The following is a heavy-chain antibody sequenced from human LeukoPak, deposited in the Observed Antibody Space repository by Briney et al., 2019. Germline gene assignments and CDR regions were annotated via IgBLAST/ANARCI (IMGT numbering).Heavy chain of an antibody. CDR1: GGSISSSSYY. D-gene: IGHD1-26*01. CDR3: ARESYSGSYYVSPYFDY. CDR2: IYYSGST. Sequence: SETLSLTCTVSGGSISSSSYYWGWIRQPPGKGLEWIGSIYYSGSTYYNPSLKSRVTISVDTSNNQFSLKLSSVTAADTAVYYCARESYSGSYYVSPYFDYWGQGTLVTVSS. V-gene: IGHV4-39*07. J-gene: IGHJ4*02.